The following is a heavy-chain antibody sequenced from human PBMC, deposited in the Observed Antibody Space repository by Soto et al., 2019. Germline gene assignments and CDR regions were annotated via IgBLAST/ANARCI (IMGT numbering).Heavy chain of an antibody. CDR3: AREGTSYNWNRVGNYYYGMDV. CDR2: TYYRSKWYN. D-gene: IGHD1-20*01. J-gene: IGHJ6*02. Sequence: KQSPTLSLTCAISGDSVSSNSAAWNWIRQSPSRGLEWLGRTYYRSKWYNDYAVSVKSRITINPDTSKNQFSLQLNSVTPEDTAVYYCAREGTSYNWNRVGNYYYGMDVWGQGTTVTVSS. V-gene: IGHV6-1*01. CDR1: GDSVSSNSAA.